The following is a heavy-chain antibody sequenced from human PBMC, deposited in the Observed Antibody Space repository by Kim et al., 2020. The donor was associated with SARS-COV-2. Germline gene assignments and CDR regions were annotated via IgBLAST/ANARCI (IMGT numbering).Heavy chain of an antibody. Sequence: GKGRYTISRDNSKNTLYLQMNSLRAEDTAVYYCATVWRSYRYREPDAFDIWGQGTMVTVS. D-gene: IGHD3-16*02. CDR3: ATVWRSYRYREPDAFDI. J-gene: IGHJ3*02. V-gene: IGHV3-66*01.